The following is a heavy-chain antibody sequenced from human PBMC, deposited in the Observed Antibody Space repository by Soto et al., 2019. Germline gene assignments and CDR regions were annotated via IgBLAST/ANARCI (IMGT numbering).Heavy chain of an antibody. CDR2: INAGNGNT. D-gene: IGHD3-10*01. CDR3: PREVVYYASGSYRPYYGMDV. CDR1: GYTFTSYA. Sequence: QVQLVQSGAEVKKPGASVKVSCKASGYTFTSYALHWVRQAPGQRLECMGWINAGNGNTKYSQKFQDRVTITRDTSGSTAYMEVSSLRSEDTAVYYCPREVVYYASGSYRPYYGMDVWGQGTTVAVSS. V-gene: IGHV1-3*01. J-gene: IGHJ6*02.